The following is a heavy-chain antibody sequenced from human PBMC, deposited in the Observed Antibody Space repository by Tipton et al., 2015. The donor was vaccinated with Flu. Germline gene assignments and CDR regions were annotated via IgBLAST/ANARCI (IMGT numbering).Heavy chain of an antibody. V-gene: IGHV4-39*01. CDR3: ARLSYYDVDLKNFYFDY. J-gene: IGHJ4*02. D-gene: IGHD3-10*02. CDR2: IYPSGST. CDR1: SGSIRSTNYF. Sequence: TLSLTCTASSGSIRSTNYFCAWIRQPPGKGLELIGCIYPSGSTFYNLSLKIRVTISVDTPKSQFSQRLRSVTAADTAVYYCARLSYYDVDLKNFYFDYWGQGALVTVSS.